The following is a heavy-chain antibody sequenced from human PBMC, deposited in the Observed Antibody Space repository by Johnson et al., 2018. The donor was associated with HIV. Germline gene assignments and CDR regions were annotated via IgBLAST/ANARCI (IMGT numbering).Heavy chain of an antibody. CDR3: ARWDFKDAFDI. CDR2: ISYDGSNK. CDR1: GFTFSSYT. Sequence: QVQLVESGGGVVQPGRSLRLSCAASGFTFSSYTMHWVRQAPGKGLEWVAVISYDGSNKYFADSVKGRFTISRDNSKNTLYLQMNSLRAEDTAVYYCARWDFKDAFDIWGQGTMVTVSS. D-gene: IGHD1-26*01. J-gene: IGHJ3*02. V-gene: IGHV3-30*04.